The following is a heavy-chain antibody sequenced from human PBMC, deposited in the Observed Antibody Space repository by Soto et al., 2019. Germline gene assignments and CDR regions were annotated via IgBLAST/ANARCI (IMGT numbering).Heavy chain of an antibody. CDR1: GGSFSGYY. J-gene: IGHJ3*02. V-gene: IGHV4-34*01. CDR2: INHSGST. Sequence: QVQLLQWGAGLLKPSETLSLTCRVYGGSFSGYYWSWIRQPPGKGLEWIGEINHSGSTNYNPSLKSRVTISVDTSKNQFSLKLSSVTAADTAVYYCARGRAFEIWGQGTMVTVSS. CDR3: ARGRAFEI.